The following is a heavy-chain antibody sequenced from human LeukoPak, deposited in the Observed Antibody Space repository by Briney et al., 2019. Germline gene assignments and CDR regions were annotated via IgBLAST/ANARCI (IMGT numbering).Heavy chain of an antibody. Sequence: ASVKVSCKASGYTFTGYYMHWVRQAPGQGLEWMGWINPNSGGKNYAQKFQGRVTMTRDTSINTAYMELSRLRSDDTAVYYCARGKWELLRAFDIWGQGTMVTVSS. CDR3: ARGKWELLRAFDI. CDR2: INPNSGGK. D-gene: IGHD1-26*01. J-gene: IGHJ3*02. V-gene: IGHV1-2*02. CDR1: GYTFTGYY.